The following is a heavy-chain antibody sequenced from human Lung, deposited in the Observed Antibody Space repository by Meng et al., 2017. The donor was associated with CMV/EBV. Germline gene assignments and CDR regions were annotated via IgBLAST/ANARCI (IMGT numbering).Heavy chain of an antibody. D-gene: IGHD2/OR15-2a*01. Sequence: SETXSLTCTVSGYSISSGYYWGWVRQSPEKEVEWIGSIHHSGSTYYHPSLKSRVTISMTARNDQFTLNLNSVTAADTAVYYWARVHRILNWFDPWGRGILVTVSS. J-gene: IGHJ5*02. CDR3: ARVHRILNWFDP. CDR2: IHHSGST. V-gene: IGHV4-38-2*02. CDR1: GYSISSGYY.